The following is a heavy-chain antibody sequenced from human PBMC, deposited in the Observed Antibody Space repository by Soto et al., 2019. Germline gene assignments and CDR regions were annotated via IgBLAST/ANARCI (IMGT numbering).Heavy chain of an antibody. D-gene: IGHD4-17*01. V-gene: IGHV2-5*01. CDR2: IFWNDDE. CDR1: GFSLTTSGVG. CDR3: AHMTTVTTFDS. J-gene: IGHJ4*02. Sequence: SGPTLVNPTQTLTLTCTFSGFSLTTSGVGVGWVRQPPGKALEWLALIFWNDDERYSPSLKSRLTITKDTSKNQVVLTMTNMDPVDTATYYCAHMTTVTTFDSWGQGTLVTVSS.